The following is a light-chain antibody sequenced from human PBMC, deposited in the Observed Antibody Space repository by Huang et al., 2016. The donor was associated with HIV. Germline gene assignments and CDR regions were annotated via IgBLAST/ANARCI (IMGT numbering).Light chain of an antibody. J-gene: IGKJ1*01. V-gene: IGKV3-15*01. CDR3: QQYNTSPRT. Sequence: ENLMTQSPSTLSVSPGVSATLSCRASQSVFKNLAWYQQKPGQAPKLLIYGSSTRAAGIPARFSGSGSGTDFTLTISSLQSEDFAVYYCQQYNTSPRTFGQGTKVEV. CDR2: GSS. CDR1: QSVFKN.